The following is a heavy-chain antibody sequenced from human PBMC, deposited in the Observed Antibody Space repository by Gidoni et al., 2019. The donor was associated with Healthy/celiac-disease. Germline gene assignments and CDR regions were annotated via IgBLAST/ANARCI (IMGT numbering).Heavy chain of an antibody. V-gene: IGHV4-38-2*02. D-gene: IGHD6-19*01. CDR3: AREDLAGSTYGGWFDP. J-gene: IGHJ5*02. CDR2: VYNIGSP. CDR1: GYSISSGYY. Sequence: QVQLQESGPGLVKPSEPLSLTCTVSGYSISSGYYWGWIRQPPWKGLEWIGSVYNIGSPYDNPSLKSRVTISVDTSKNQFSLKLSSVTAADTAVYYCAREDLAGSTYGGWFDPWGQGTLVTVSS.